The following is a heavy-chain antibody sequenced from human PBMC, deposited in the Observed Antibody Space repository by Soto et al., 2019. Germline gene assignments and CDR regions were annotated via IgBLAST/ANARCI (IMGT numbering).Heavy chain of an antibody. V-gene: IGHV3-74*01. D-gene: IGHD3-3*01. J-gene: IGHJ4*02. Sequence: EVQLVESGGGLVQPGGSLRLSCVVSGITFSTYRMHWVRQAPGKGLVWVSHIKSDGTVTHYKESVRSRFIISRDNAKNKCLLPVNSLRADDTAVYDSARENYDVWSGYYLEYWGQGTLVTVSS. CDR1: GITFSTYR. CDR3: ARENYDVWSGYYLEY. CDR2: IKSDGTVT.